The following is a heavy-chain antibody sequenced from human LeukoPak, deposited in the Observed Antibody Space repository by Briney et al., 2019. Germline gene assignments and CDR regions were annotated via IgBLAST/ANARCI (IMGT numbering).Heavy chain of an antibody. D-gene: IGHD4-17*01. V-gene: IGHV3-23*01. CDR3: AKDNGDYGFDY. J-gene: IGHJ4*02. Sequence: GGSLRLSCAASGFAFRSYAMSWVRQAPGKGLEWVSALSGSGSSTYYADSEKGRFTISRDNSKNTLYLQMNSVRAEDTAVYYCAKDNGDYGFDYWGQGTLATVSS. CDR2: LSGSGSST. CDR1: GFAFRSYA.